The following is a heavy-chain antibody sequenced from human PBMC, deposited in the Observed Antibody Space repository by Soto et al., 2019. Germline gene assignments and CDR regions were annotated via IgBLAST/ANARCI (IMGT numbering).Heavy chain of an antibody. J-gene: IGHJ5*02. D-gene: IGHD6-6*01. CDR1: GGTFSSYA. Sequence: AVKVSCKASGGTFSSYAISWVRQAPGQGLEWMGGIIPIFGTANYAQKFQGRVTITADESTSTAYMELSSLRSEDTAVYYCARTPTVRIAAPVWFDPWGQGTLVTVSS. CDR2: IIPIFGTA. CDR3: ARTPTVRIAAPVWFDP. V-gene: IGHV1-69*13.